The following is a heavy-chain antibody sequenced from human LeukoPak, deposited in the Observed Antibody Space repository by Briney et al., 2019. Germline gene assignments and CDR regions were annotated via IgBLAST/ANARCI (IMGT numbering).Heavy chain of an antibody. CDR2: INPNSGGT. J-gene: IGHJ6*03. Sequence: ASVKVSCKASGYTFTGYYMHWVRQAPGQGLEWMGWINPNSGGTNYAQKFQGRVTMTRDTSISTAYMELSRLRSDDTAVYYCAGKNGDSRPYYYYYYMDVWGKGTTVTISS. V-gene: IGHV1-2*02. D-gene: IGHD1-1*01. CDR1: GYTFTGYY. CDR3: AGKNGDSRPYYYYYYMDV.